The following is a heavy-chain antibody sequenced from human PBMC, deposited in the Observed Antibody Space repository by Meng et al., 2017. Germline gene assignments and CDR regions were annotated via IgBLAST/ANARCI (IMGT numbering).Heavy chain of an antibody. J-gene: IGHJ1*01. Sequence: PESGPGLGKPSETLSLTCLVSGGSISSSSYYWGWIRQPPGKGLEWIGSIYYSGSTYYNPSLKSRVTISVDTSKNQFSLKLSSVTAADTAVYYCARDGTAAAGTGRSYFQHWGQGTLVTVSS. CDR1: GGSISSSSYY. CDR3: ARDGTAAAGTGRSYFQH. D-gene: IGHD6-13*01. V-gene: IGHV4-39*07. CDR2: IYYSGST.